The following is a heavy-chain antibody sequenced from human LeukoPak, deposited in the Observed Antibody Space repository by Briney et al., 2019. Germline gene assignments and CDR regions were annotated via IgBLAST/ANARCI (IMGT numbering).Heavy chain of an antibody. CDR2: MYISGNT. CDR1: GGSISNYY. J-gene: IGHJ4*02. V-gene: IGHV4-4*07. D-gene: IGHD3-22*01. CDR3: ARGSSGYYYG. Sequence: SETLSLTCNVSGGSISNYYWSWIRQPAGKGLEWIGRMYISGNTNYNPSLKGRVTMSLDTSKDQFSLNLSSVTAADTAVYYCARGSSGYYYGWGQGTLVTVSS.